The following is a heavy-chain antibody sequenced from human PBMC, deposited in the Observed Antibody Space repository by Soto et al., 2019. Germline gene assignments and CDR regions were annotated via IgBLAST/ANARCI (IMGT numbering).Heavy chain of an antibody. CDR1: GYSFTSYW. CDR2: IYPGDSDT. CDR3: ASQIRRDGYNFGFDY. J-gene: IGHJ4*02. V-gene: IGHV5-51*01. D-gene: IGHD5-12*01. Sequence: PGESLKISCKGSGYSFTSYWIGWVLQMPWKGLEWMGIIYPGDSDTRYSPSFQGQVTISADKSISTAYLQWSSLKASDTAMYYCASQIRRDGYNFGFDYWGQGTLVTVSS.